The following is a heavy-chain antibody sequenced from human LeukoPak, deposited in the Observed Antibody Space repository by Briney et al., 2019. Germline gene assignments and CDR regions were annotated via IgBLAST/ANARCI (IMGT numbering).Heavy chain of an antibody. CDR2: IITIFTTA. J-gene: IGHJ6*03. D-gene: IGHD6-13*01. V-gene: IGHV1-69*06. Sequence: SVKVSCKASGYTFTSYGISWVRQAPGQGLEWMGGIITIFTTANYAQKFQGRLTITADRSTSTSYMELSSLRSEDTAVYYCTRAIYSSSWYLPDYYYYMDVWGIGTTVTVSS. CDR3: TRAIYSSSWYLPDYYYYMDV. CDR1: GYTFTSYG.